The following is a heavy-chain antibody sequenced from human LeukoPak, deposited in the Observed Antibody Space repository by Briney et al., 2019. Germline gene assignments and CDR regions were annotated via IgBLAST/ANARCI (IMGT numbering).Heavy chain of an antibody. D-gene: IGHD2-2*01. CDR1: GGSISSYY. CDR3: ARTTEDCSSTSCYQYWLDP. CDR2: IYYSGST. V-gene: IGHV4-59*01. J-gene: IGHJ5*02. Sequence: SETLSLTCTVSGGSISSYYWSRIRKPPGKGLEWIGYIYYSGSTNYNPSLKSRVTISLDTSKNQFSLKLSSVTAADTAVYYCARTTEDCSSTSCYQYWLDPWGQGTLVTVSS.